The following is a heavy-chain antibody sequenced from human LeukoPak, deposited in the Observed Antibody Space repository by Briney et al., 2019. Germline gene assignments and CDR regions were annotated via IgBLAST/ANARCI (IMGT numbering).Heavy chain of an antibody. Sequence: PGGSLRLSCAASGFTFGDYAMSWVRQAPGKGLEWVGFIRSKAYGGTTEYAASVKGRFTISRDDSKSIAYLQMNSLKTEDTAVYYCTRLGYCSSTSCWWFDPWGQGTLVTVSS. CDR2: IRSKAYGGTT. CDR1: GFTFGDYA. V-gene: IGHV3-49*04. D-gene: IGHD2-2*01. J-gene: IGHJ5*02. CDR3: TRLGYCSSTSCWWFDP.